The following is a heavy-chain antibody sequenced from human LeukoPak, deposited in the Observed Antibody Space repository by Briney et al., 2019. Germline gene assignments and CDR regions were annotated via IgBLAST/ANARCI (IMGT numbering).Heavy chain of an antibody. Sequence: SETLSLTCTVSGGSISSSTHYWSWIRQPPAKGLEWIGEINHSGSSKYSPSLESRVTISVDTSKNQFSLKLTSVTAADTAVYYCARNHTHEGYGYYFDYWGQGTLITVSS. V-gene: IGHV4-39*07. CDR2: INHSGSS. CDR1: GGSISSSTHY. CDR3: ARNHTHEGYGYYFDY. D-gene: IGHD5-18*01. J-gene: IGHJ4*02.